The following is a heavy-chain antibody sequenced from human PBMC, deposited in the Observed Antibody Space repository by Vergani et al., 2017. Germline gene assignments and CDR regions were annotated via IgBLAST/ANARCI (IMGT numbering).Heavy chain of an antibody. V-gene: IGHV4-59*01. CDR2: IYYSGST. J-gene: IGHJ5*02. CDR3: ASEGYSYGARWFEP. D-gene: IGHD5-18*01. Sequence: QVQLQESGPGLVKPSETLSLTCTVSGGSISSYYWSWIRQPPGKGLEWIWYIYYSGSTNYNPSLKCRVTISVDTSKNQFSLKLSSVTAADTAVYYCASEGYSYGARWFEPWGQGTLVTVSS. CDR1: GGSISSYY.